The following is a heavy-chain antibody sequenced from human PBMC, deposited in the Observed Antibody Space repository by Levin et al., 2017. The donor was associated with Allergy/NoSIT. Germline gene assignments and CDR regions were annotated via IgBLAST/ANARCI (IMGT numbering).Heavy chain of an antibody. V-gene: IGHV3-30-3*01. CDR1: GFTFSSYA. D-gene: IGHD3-16*02. CDR3: AREASRHPYDYIWGSYRYTVGDI. CDR2: ISYDGSNK. J-gene: IGHJ3*02. Sequence: PGGSLRLSCAASGFTFSSYAMHWVRQAPGKGLEWVAVISYDGSNKYYADSVKGRFTISRDNSKNTLYLQMNSLRAEDTAVYYCAREASRHPYDYIWGSYRYTVGDIWGQGTMVTVSS.